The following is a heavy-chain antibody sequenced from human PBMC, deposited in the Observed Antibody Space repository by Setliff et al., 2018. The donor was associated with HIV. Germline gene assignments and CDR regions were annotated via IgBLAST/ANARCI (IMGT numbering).Heavy chain of an antibody. Sequence: SVKVSCKASGGTFSSYTINWVRQAPGQGLEWMGRSIPILGIGNDEQAQKFKGRVTITADKSTSTVYMELSSLRSEDTAVYYCARCGAGEWHLYMDVWGKGTAVTVSS. D-gene: IGHD3-16*01. J-gene: IGHJ6*03. CDR2: SIPILGIG. CDR1: GGTFSSYT. CDR3: ARCGAGEWHLYMDV. V-gene: IGHV1-69*02.